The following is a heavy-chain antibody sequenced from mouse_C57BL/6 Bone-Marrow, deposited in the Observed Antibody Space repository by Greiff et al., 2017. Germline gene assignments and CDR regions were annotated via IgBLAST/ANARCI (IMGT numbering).Heavy chain of an antibody. D-gene: IGHD2-5*01. CDR2: IHPNSGGT. CDR3: ARTLYYSNCDFDY. CDR1: GYTFTSYW. V-gene: IGHV1-64*01. Sequence: QVQLQQPGAALVKPGASVKLSCKASGYTFTSYWMHWVKQRPGQGLEWIGMIHPNSGGTNYNEKFKSKATLTVDKSSSTADMQLSSLTSEDSAVDYWARTLYYSNCDFDYWGQGTTRTVSS. J-gene: IGHJ2*01.